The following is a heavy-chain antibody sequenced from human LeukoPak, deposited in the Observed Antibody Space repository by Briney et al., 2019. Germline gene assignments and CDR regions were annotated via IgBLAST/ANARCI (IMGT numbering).Heavy chain of an antibody. V-gene: IGHV4-39*07. D-gene: IGHD1-26*01. CDR3: ARVDEVSGSTSFDY. CDR1: GGSISSSSYY. J-gene: IGHJ4*02. Sequence: PSETLSLTCTVSGGSISSSSYYWGWIRQPPGKGLEWIGSIYYSGSTYYNPSLKSRVTISVDTSKNQFSLKLSSVTAADTAVYYCARVDEVSGSTSFDYWGQGTLVTVSS. CDR2: IYYSGST.